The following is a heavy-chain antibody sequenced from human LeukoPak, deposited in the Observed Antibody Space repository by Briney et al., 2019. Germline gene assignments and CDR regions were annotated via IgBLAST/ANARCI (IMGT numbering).Heavy chain of an antibody. Sequence: GGSLRLSCAASGFTFSSYWVNWVRQAPGRGLEWVANINQDGGEKHYVDSVKGRFTISRDNAKNSLYLQMNSLRAEDTAVYYCAGDFGIAEVYWGQGTLVTVSS. J-gene: IGHJ4*02. CDR2: INQDGGEK. CDR1: GFTFSSYW. CDR3: AGDFGIAEVY. V-gene: IGHV3-7*05. D-gene: IGHD6-13*01.